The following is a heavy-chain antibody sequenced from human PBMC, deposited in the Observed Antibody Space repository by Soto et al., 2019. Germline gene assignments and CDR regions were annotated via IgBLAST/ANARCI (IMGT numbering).Heavy chain of an antibody. CDR2: IRGKAKNYAT. Sequence: PGGSLRLSCAASGFTFSDSALHWVRQTSGKGLEWLGRIRGKAKNYATVYAASVKGRFTFSRDDSRNTAYLQMSSLKSEDTAVYYCTPWILNGMEVWGQGTTVTVSS. D-gene: IGHD5-18*01. V-gene: IGHV3-73*01. CDR3: TPWILNGMEV. CDR1: GFTFSDSA. J-gene: IGHJ6*02.